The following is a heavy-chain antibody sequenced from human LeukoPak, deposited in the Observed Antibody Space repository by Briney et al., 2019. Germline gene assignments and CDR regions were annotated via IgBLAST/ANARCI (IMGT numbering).Heavy chain of an antibody. Sequence: PSETLSLTCTVSGGPISSSSYYWGWIRQPPGKGLEWIGSIYYSGSTYYNPSLKSRVTISVDTSKNQFSLRLSSVTAADTAVYYCARGTPQDNWNCPRIDHWGQGTLVTVSS. CDR3: ARGTPQDNWNCPRIDH. J-gene: IGHJ4*02. CDR2: IYYSGST. D-gene: IGHD1-7*01. V-gene: IGHV4-39*01. CDR1: GGPISSSSYY.